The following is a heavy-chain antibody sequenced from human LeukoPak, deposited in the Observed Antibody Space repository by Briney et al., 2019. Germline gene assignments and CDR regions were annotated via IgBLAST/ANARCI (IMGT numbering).Heavy chain of an antibody. D-gene: IGHD1-26*01. Sequence: GGSLRLSCAASGFTFSSYSMNWVRQAPGEGLQWVSYISTTSSAIYYADSVKGRFTISRDNAKKLLYLQMNGLRAEDTAVYYCARDPYNGSYGDDYYYYMDVWGKGTTVTISS. V-gene: IGHV3-48*01. CDR3: ARDPYNGSYGDDYYYYMDV. J-gene: IGHJ6*03. CDR1: GFTFSSYS. CDR2: ISTTSSAI.